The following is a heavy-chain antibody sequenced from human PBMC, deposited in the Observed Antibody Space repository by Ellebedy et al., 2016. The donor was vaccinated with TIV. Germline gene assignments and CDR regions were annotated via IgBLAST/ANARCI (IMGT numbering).Heavy chain of an antibody. D-gene: IGHD5-24*01. CDR2: ISYDGSNK. CDR3: ARDPMLGYNYGYFQH. CDR1: GFTFSSYG. V-gene: IGHV3-30*03. J-gene: IGHJ1*01. Sequence: PGGSLRLSCAASGFTFSSYGMHWVRQAPGKGLEWVAVISYDGSNKYYADSVKGLFTISRDNSKNTLYLQMNSLRAEDTAVYYCARDPMLGYNYGYFQHWGQGTLVTVSS.